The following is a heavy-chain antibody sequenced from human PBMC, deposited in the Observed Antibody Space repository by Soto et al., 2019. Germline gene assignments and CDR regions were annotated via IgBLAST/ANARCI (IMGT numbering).Heavy chain of an antibody. CDR2: INAGNGNT. CDR3: ARAWVVVTAPDY. D-gene: IGHD2-21*02. J-gene: IGHJ4*02. V-gene: IGHV1-3*05. CDR1: GYTFTSYA. Sequence: QVQLVQSGAEEKKPGASVKVSCKASGYTFTSYAMHWVRQAPGQRLEWMGWINAGNGNTKYSQKFQGRVTITRYTSASTGYRELSSLRSEDTAVYYCARAWVVVTAPDYWGQGTVVTVSS.